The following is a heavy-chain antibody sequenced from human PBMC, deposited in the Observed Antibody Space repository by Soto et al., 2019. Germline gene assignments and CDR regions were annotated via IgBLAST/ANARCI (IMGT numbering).Heavy chain of an antibody. CDR3: ARGVQQLAPYFDY. D-gene: IGHD6-13*01. J-gene: IGHJ4*02. V-gene: IGHV3-48*02. Sequence: GGSLRLSCAASGFTFSGYGMNWVRQAPGKGLEWVSYISSSSSTIYYAGSVKGRFIISRDNAQNSLYLQMNSLRDEDTAVYYCARGVQQLAPYFDYWGQGTLVTVSS. CDR2: ISSSSSTI. CDR1: GFTFSGYG.